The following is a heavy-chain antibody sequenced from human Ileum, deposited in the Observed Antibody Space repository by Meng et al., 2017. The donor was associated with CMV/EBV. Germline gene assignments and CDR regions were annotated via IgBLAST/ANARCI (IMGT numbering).Heavy chain of an antibody. CDR1: GFTFSDYA. Sequence: GESLKISCAASGFTFSDYAMNWVRQAPGKGLEWVSAISGSGAVSYYVDSVKGRFSISRDNSNNTAYLQMNSLRAEDTAAYHCARQGGPLSGSSAYWGQGTPVTVSS. CDR3: ARQGGPLSGSSAY. J-gene: IGHJ4*02. V-gene: IGHV3-23*01. D-gene: IGHD1-26*01. CDR2: ISGSGAVS.